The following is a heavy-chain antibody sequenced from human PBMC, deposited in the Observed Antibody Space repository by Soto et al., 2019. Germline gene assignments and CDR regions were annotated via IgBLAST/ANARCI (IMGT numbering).Heavy chain of an antibody. CDR3: ATTGFSSPYYYDSSGFNWFDP. Sequence: ASVKVSCKASGGTFSSYAISWVRQAPGQGLEWMGGFDPEDGEAIYAQKFQGRVTMTEDTSTDTAYMELSNLRSEDTAVYYCATTGFSSPYYYDSSGFNWFDPWGQGTLVTVSS. J-gene: IGHJ5*02. CDR2: FDPEDGEA. D-gene: IGHD3-22*01. V-gene: IGHV1-24*01. CDR1: GGTFSSYA.